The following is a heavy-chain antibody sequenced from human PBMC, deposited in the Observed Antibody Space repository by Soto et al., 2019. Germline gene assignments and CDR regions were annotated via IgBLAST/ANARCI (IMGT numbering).Heavy chain of an antibody. V-gene: IGHV3-15*01. J-gene: IGHJ4*02. CDR1: GFTFSNAW. CDR2: IKSKTDGGTT. D-gene: IGHD2-21*02. Sequence: EVQLVESGGGLVKPGGSLRLSCAASGFTFSNAWMSWVRQAPGKGLEWVGRIKSKTDGGTTDYAAPVKGRFTISRDDSKNTLYLQMNSLKTEDTAVYYCRLVVTAMEYFDYWGQGTLFTVSS. CDR3: RLVVTAMEYFDY.